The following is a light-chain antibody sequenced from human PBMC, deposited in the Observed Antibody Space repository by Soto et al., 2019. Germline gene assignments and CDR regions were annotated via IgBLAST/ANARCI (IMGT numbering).Light chain of an antibody. CDR1: ESVSSN. CDR2: GAS. Sequence: EIVMTQSPATLCVSQEERATLSCRASESVSSNLAWYQQTPGQAPRLLIYGASTRATGIPARFSGSGSGTEFTLTISSLQSEDFAVYHCQQYNNWPPVHSFGQGTKLEI. J-gene: IGKJ2*03. CDR3: QQYNNWPPVHS. V-gene: IGKV3-15*01.